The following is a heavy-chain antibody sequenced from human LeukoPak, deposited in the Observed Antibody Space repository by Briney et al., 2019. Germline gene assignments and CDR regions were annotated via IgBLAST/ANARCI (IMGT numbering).Heavy chain of an antibody. D-gene: IGHD5-24*01. CDR3: ARGRWLQYET. CDR1: GESFSGDY. J-gene: IGHJ5*02. Sequence: NSSETLSLTCGVYGESFSGDYWSWVRQPPGKGLEWIGEINQSGSTNYTPSLKSRVTIPVDTSKNQFSLKLISVTAADTAVYYCARGRWLQYETWGQGTLVTVSS. V-gene: IGHV4-34*01. CDR2: INQSGST.